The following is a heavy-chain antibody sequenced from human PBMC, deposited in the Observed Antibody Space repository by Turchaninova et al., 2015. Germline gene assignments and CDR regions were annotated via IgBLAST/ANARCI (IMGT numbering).Heavy chain of an antibody. CDR2: INPNSGGT. D-gene: IGHD2-2*01. Sequence: QVQLVQSGAEVKKPGASVTVSWSASGSTCPGYERPWVRQAPGQGLEWRGRINPNSGGTNYAQKFQGRVTMTRDTSISTAYMELSRLRSDDTAVYYCARGYRYCSSTSCLSYYFDYWGQGTLVTVSS. CDR1: GSTCPGYE. V-gene: IGHV1-2*06. CDR3: ARGYRYCSSTSCLSYYFDY. J-gene: IGHJ4*02.